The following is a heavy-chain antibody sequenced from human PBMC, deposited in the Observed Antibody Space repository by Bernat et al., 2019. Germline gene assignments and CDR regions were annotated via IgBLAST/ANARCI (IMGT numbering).Heavy chain of an antibody. D-gene: IGHD4-17*01. CDR3: ARSPTDYGDYYYGMDV. CDR1: GGTFSSYT. V-gene: IGHV1-69*02. CDR2: IIPILGIA. J-gene: IGHJ6*02. Sequence: QVQLVQSGAEVKKPGSSVKVSCKASGGTFSSYTISWVRQAPGQGLEWMGRIIPILGIANYAQKFQGRVTITADKSTSTAYMELSSLRSEDTAVYYCARSPTDYGDYYYGMDVWGQGTTVTVSS.